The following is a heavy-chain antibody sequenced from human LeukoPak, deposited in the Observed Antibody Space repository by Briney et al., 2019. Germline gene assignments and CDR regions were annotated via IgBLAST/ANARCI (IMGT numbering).Heavy chain of an antibody. Sequence: ASVKVSCKASGYTFTGYYMHWVRQAPGQGLEWMGWFNPDSGGTNYAQKFQGRVTMTRDTSISTAYMELTRLRFDDTAVYYCAREGIGYSYGIDYWGQGTLVTVSS. CDR2: FNPDSGGT. CDR1: GYTFTGYY. D-gene: IGHD5-18*01. V-gene: IGHV1-2*02. CDR3: AREGIGYSYGIDY. J-gene: IGHJ4*02.